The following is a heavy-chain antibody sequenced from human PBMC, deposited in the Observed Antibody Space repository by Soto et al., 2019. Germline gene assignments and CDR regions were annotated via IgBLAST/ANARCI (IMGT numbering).Heavy chain of an antibody. Sequence: QVQLVQSGAEVKKPGASVKVSCKASGYTFTSYAMHWVRQAPGQRLEWMGWITAGNGNTKYSQKFQGRGTITRDTSASTDYMELRSLRSEDTAVYYCARWGGSYGDVDYWGQGTLVTVSS. D-gene: IGHD1-26*01. CDR2: ITAGNGNT. CDR3: ARWGGSYGDVDY. J-gene: IGHJ4*02. CDR1: GYTFTSYA. V-gene: IGHV1-3*01.